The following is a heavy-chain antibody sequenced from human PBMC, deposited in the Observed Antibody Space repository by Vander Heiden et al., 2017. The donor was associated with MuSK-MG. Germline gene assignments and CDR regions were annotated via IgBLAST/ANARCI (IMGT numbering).Heavy chain of an antibody. D-gene: IGHD6-13*01. Sequence: EVQLVESGGGLVPPCRSLRLSCAASGFTFADYAMHWVRQAPGKGLEWVSGISWNSGSIGYADSVKGRFTISRDNAKNSLYLQMNSLRAEDTALYYCAKDIAFSSSSAAFDIWGQGTMVTVSS. V-gene: IGHV3-9*01. CDR2: ISWNSGSI. J-gene: IGHJ3*02. CDR3: AKDIAFSSSSAAFDI. CDR1: GFTFADYA.